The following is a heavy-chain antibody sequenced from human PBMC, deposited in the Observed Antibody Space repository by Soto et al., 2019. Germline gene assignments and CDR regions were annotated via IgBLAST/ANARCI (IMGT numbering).Heavy chain of an antibody. Sequence: SETLSLTCTVSGGSISSSSYYWGWIRQPPGKGLEWIGSIYYSGSTYYNPSLKSRVTISVDTSKNQFSLKLSSVTAADTAVYYCVSPRGYCSGGSCYSKIVGNAFDIWGQGTMVTVSS. CDR3: VSPRGYCSGGSCYSKIVGNAFDI. CDR1: GGSISSSSYY. D-gene: IGHD2-15*01. V-gene: IGHV4-39*01. J-gene: IGHJ3*02. CDR2: IYYSGST.